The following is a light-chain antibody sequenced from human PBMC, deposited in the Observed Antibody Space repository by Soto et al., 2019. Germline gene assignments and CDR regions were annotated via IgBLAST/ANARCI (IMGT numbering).Light chain of an antibody. CDR2: DAS. Sequence: EIVLTQSPATLSLSPGERATLSCRASQSVSSYLAWYQQKPGQAPRLLIYDASNRATSIPARFSGSGSGTDFTLTLSSLEPEDFAVYYCQQRSNWPPLTFGGGTKVEIK. CDR1: QSVSSY. J-gene: IGKJ4*01. V-gene: IGKV3-11*01. CDR3: QQRSNWPPLT.